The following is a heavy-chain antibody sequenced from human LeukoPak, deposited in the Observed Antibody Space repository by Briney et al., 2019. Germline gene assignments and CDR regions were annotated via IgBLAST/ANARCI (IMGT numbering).Heavy chain of an antibody. CDR3: AESTSGSYYNPYFDY. Sequence: GGSLRLSCAASGFTFDDYAMHWVRHAPGKGLEWVSGISWKSGSIGYAGSVKGRFTISRDNAKNSLYLQMNSLRTEDTALYYCAESTSGSYYNPYFDYWGQGTLVTVSS. V-gene: IGHV3-9*01. CDR2: ISWKSGSI. CDR1: GFTFDDYA. J-gene: IGHJ4*02. D-gene: IGHD1-26*01.